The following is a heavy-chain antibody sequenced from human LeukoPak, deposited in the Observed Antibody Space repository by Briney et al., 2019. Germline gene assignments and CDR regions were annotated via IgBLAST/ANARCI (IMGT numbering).Heavy chain of an antibody. CDR1: GYSFTTYD. Sequence: EASVKVSCEASGYSFTTYDINWVRQATGQGLEWMGWMNLKSGYTGYAQKFQGRVTITRDTSTSTVYMELSSLRSEDTAVYYCARVAGSIDYWGQGTLVTVSS. J-gene: IGHJ4*02. CDR3: ARVAGSIDY. D-gene: IGHD1-26*01. V-gene: IGHV1-8*03. CDR2: MNLKSGYT.